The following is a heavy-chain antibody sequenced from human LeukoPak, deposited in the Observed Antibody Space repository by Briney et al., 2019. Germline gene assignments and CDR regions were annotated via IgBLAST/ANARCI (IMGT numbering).Heavy chain of an antibody. CDR1: GGSISSSNW. CDR2: IYHSGST. CDR3: ARNNYDLPGFDY. J-gene: IGHJ4*02. V-gene: IGHV4-4*02. D-gene: IGHD3-22*01. Sequence: SETLSLTCAVSGGSISSSNWWSWVRQPPGKGLEWIGEIYHSGSTNYNASLKSRGTISIDTSKKQFSLKLTSVTAADTAVYYCARNNYDLPGFDYWGQGTPVTVSS.